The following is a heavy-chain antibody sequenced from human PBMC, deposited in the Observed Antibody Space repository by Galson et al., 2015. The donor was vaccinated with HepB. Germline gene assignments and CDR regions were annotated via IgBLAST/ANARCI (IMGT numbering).Heavy chain of an antibody. J-gene: IGHJ4*02. V-gene: IGHV1-18*04. Sequence: QSGAEVKKPGASVKVSCKAPGYTFTSYGFSWVRQAPGQGLEWMGWISAYNGNTNYAQNLQGRVTMTTDTSTSTAYMELRSLRSDDTAVYYCARGDSMTTVTTRHDYWGQGTLVTVSS. CDR1: GYTFTSYG. D-gene: IGHD4-17*01. CDR2: ISAYNGNT. CDR3: ARGDSMTTVTTRHDY.